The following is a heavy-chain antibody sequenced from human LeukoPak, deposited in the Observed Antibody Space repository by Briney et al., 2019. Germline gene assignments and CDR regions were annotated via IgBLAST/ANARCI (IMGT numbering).Heavy chain of an antibody. J-gene: IGHJ6*04. V-gene: IGHV1-3*01. CDR1: GYTFTSYA. CDR2: RNAGNGNT. CDR3: ARMPYCSSTSCYLDYYGMDV. Sequence: ASVKVSFKASGYTFTSYAMHWVRQAPRQRLGPLGWRNAGNGNTKYSQKFQGRVTITRDTSASTAYMELSSQRSEDTAVYYCARMPYCSSTSCYLDYYGMDVWGKGTTVTVSS. D-gene: IGHD2-2*01.